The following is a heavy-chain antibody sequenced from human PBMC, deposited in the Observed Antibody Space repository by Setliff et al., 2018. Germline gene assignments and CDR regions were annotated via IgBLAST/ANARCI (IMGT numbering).Heavy chain of an antibody. CDR1: GYSVSSGHY. CDR3: AGGRRYDYGWDFDY. J-gene: IGHJ4*02. V-gene: IGHV4-38-2*02. Sequence: SETLSLTCTVSGYSVSSGHYWGWIRQPPGKGLEWIGSISHSGSTYYNPSLRSRVTISLDTSKNQFSPKLTSVTAADTAVYYCAGGRRYDYGWDFDYWGQGTQVTVSS. CDR2: ISHSGST. D-gene: IGHD4-17*01.